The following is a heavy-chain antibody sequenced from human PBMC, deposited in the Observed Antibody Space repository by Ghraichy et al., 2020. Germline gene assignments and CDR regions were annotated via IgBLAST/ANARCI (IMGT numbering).Heavy chain of an antibody. CDR1: GGSFSGYY. J-gene: IGHJ5*02. D-gene: IGHD3-3*01. Sequence: ESLNISCAVYGGSFSGYYWSWIRQPPGKGLEWIGEINHSGSTNYNPSLKSRVTILVDTSKNQFSLKLSSVTAADTAVYYCARVQYDFWSGYTNWFEPWGQGTLVTVSS. CDR3: ARVQYDFWSGYTNWFEP. CDR2: INHSGST. V-gene: IGHV4-34*01.